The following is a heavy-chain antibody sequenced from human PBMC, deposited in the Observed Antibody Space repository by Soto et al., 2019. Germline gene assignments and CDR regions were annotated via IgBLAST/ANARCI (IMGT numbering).Heavy chain of an antibody. Sequence: QVHLVQSGAEVRKPGSSVKVSCKTSGGTFSTYTIYWVRQAPGQGLEWMGRIIPLFGTTKYAQNFQDRVTITGEESMSATYMGLSSLRAEATAVYYCARRLDDRADEGFDVWGEGTAVTVSA. D-gene: IGHD3-16*01. CDR2: IIPLFGTT. J-gene: IGHJ3*01. CDR1: GGTFSTYT. CDR3: ARRLDDRADEGFDV. V-gene: IGHV1-69*18.